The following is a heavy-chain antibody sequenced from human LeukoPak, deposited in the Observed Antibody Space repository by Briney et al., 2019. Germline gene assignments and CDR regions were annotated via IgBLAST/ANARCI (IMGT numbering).Heavy chain of an antibody. CDR2: IWYDGSNK. Sequence: GGSLRLSCAASGFTFSSYGMHWVRQAPGKGLEWVAVIWYDGSNKYYADSVKGRFTSSRDNSKNILYLQMFSLRAEDAAVYYCAKVGENVLRIYPHSYYFDSWGQGTLVAVSS. CDR1: GFTFSSYG. CDR3: AKVGENVLRIYPHSYYFDS. J-gene: IGHJ4*02. D-gene: IGHD2-15*01. V-gene: IGHV3-33*06.